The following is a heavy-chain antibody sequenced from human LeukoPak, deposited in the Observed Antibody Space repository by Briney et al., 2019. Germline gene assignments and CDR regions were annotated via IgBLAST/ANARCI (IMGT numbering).Heavy chain of an antibody. J-gene: IGHJ4*02. D-gene: IGHD6-19*01. Sequence: GGSLRLSCAASGFTVSSNYMSWVRQAPGKGLEWVSVIYSGGSTYYADSVKGRFTISRDNSKNTLYLQMNSLRAEDTAVYYCARPLLESSGWYHFDYWGQGTLVTVSS. CDR3: ARPLLESSGWYHFDY. V-gene: IGHV3-53*01. CDR1: GFTVSSNY. CDR2: IYSGGST.